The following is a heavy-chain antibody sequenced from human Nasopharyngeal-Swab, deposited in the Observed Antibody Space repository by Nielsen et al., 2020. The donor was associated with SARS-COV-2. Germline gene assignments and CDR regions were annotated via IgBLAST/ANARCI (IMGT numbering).Heavy chain of an antibody. D-gene: IGHD5-12*01. CDR3: ARVRYSGYDSGLDV. J-gene: IGHJ6*02. CDR2: INWNGGST. Sequence: GGSLRLSCVVSGFTFRSYAMSWVRQAPGKGLEWVSGINWNGGSTSYAASVKGRFTISRDNAKNSLYLQMNTLRAEDTALYHCARVRYSGYDSGLDVWGQGTTVTVSS. CDR1: GFTFRSYA. V-gene: IGHV3-20*01.